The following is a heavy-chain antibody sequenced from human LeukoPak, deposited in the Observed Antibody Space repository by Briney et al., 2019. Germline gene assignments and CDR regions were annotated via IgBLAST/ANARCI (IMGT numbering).Heavy chain of an antibody. CDR3: ASVGYCSGGSCYSDCYYYGMDV. D-gene: IGHD2-15*01. V-gene: IGHV1-18*01. Sequence: GASVKVSCKASGYTFTSYGISWVRQAPGQGLEWMGWISAYNGNTNYAQKLQGRVTMTTDTSTSTAYMELRSLRSDDTAVYYCASVGYCSGGSCYSDCYYYGMDVWGQGTTVTVSS. J-gene: IGHJ6*02. CDR1: GYTFTSYG. CDR2: ISAYNGNT.